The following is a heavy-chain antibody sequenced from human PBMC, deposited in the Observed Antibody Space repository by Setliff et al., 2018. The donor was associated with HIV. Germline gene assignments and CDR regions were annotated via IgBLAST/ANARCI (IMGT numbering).Heavy chain of an antibody. CDR1: GGSISSANYY. J-gene: IGHJ3*02. Sequence: SETLSLTCSVSGGSISSANYYWSWIRQHPGRGLEWIGYIYYSGSTYYNPSLKSRVTMSLDTSNNRFSLKLSSVTAADTAVYYCARGFEAADAFHIWGQGTMVTVSS. CDR3: ARGFEAADAFHI. V-gene: IGHV4-31*03. CDR2: IYYSGST. D-gene: IGHD6-25*01.